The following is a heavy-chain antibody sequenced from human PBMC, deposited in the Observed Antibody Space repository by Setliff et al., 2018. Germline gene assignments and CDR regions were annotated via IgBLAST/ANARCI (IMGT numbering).Heavy chain of an antibody. CDR1: GGSISSSSYY. CDR3: ARSGDYIWGSYRSYYFDH. D-gene: IGHD3-16*02. J-gene: IGHJ4*02. V-gene: IGHV4-39*07. Sequence: PSETLSLTCTVSGGSISSSSYYWGWIRQPPGKGLEWIGEINHSGSTNYNPSLQSRVNISVDMSKNQFSLKLSSVTDADTAVYYCARSGDYIWGSYRSYYFDHWGQGTLVTVSS. CDR2: INHSGST.